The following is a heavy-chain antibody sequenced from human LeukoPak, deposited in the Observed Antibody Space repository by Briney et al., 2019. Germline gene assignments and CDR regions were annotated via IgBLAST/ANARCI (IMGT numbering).Heavy chain of an antibody. CDR3: AFGSGREGHMDV. CDR2: INTDGSST. D-gene: IGHD3-10*01. CDR1: GFTFSSYW. Sequence: SGGSLRLSCAASGFTFSSYWMHWVRQAPGKGLVWVSRINTDGSSTTYADSVKGRFTISRDNAKNTLYLQMNSLRAEDTAVYYCAFGSGREGHMDVWGKGTTVTVSS. V-gene: IGHV3-74*03. J-gene: IGHJ6*03.